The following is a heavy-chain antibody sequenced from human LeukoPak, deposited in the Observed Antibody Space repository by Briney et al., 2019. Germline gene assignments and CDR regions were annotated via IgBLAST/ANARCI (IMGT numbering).Heavy chain of an antibody. Sequence: GGSLRLSCTASGFTFGDYAMSWFRQAPGKGLEWVAFIRYDGSNKYYADSVKGRFTISRDISKNTLYLQMNSLRAEDMAVYYCAKDLKPAAGPFDYWGQGTLVTVSS. J-gene: IGHJ4*02. CDR2: IRYDGSNK. CDR1: GFTFGDYA. CDR3: AKDLKPAAGPFDY. V-gene: IGHV3-30*02. D-gene: IGHD6-13*01.